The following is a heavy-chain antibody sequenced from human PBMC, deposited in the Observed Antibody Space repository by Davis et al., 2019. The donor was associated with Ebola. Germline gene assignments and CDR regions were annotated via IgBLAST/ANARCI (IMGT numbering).Heavy chain of an antibody. J-gene: IGHJ4*02. CDR1: GAIFSNYA. CDR2: VIPMSDTV. CDR3: ARMHRGPGY. V-gene: IGHV1-69*13. Sequence: AASVKVSCKASGAIFSNYAINWVRQAPGQGLEWMGAVIPMSDTVNYAQNFQGRITITADESTTTAYMELSSLRSEDTAVYYCARMHRGPGYWGQGTLVTVSS. D-gene: IGHD2-21*01.